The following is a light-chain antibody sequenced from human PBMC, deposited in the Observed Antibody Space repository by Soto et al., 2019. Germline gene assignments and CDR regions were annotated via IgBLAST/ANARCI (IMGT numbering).Light chain of an antibody. Sequence: QSALTQPASVSGSPGQSITISCTGTNSDVGGYNYVSWYQHHPGKAPKLMIYEVTNRPSGVSSRFSGSKSGNTASLTISGLQAEDEADYYCSSYTSSSTVVFGGGTKLTVL. CDR2: EVT. V-gene: IGLV2-14*01. CDR3: SSYTSSSTVV. J-gene: IGLJ2*01. CDR1: NSDVGGYNY.